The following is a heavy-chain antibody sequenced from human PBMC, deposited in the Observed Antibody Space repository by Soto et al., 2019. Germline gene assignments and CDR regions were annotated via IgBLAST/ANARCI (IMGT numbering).Heavy chain of an antibody. CDR1: GGSFSGYY. V-gene: IGHV4-34*01. Sequence: ETLSLTCAVYGGSFSGYYWSWIRQPPGKGLEWIGYIYYSGSTNYNPSLKSRVTISVDTSKNQFSLKLSSVTAADTAVYYCARVRRLLRYNWFDPWGQGTLVTVSS. CDR2: IYYSGST. CDR3: ARVRRLLRYNWFDP. D-gene: IGHD1-26*01. J-gene: IGHJ5*02.